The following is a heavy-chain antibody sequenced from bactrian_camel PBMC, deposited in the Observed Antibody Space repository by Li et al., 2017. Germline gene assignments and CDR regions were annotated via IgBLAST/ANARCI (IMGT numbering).Heavy chain of an antibody. J-gene: IGHJ4*01. D-gene: IGHD1*01. Sequence: HVQLVESGGGSVQAGGSLRLSCTLSGHTYSPNSMGWYRQAPGKERELVSRIFSTGTTYYVESVKGRFTISRDNAKNTLYLQMNNLESDDTARYYCTIGSGAWATRSAYDYTYRGQGTQVTVS. V-gene: IGHV3S55*01. CDR1: GHTYSPNS. CDR2: IFSTGTT.